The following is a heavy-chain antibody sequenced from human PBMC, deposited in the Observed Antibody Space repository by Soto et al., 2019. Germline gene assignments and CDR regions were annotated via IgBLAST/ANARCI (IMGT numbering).Heavy chain of an antibody. CDR3: ARVGRLFYSSSCYGDY. Sequence: QVQLVESGGGVVQPGGSLRLSCAASGFTFSSYVMHWVRQAPGKGLEWVAVISYDGSNIYYADSVEGRFTISRDNSKNTLYLQMDSLRADDTAVYYCARVGRLFYSSSCYGDYWGQGTLVTVSS. J-gene: IGHJ4*02. CDR1: GFTFSSYV. CDR2: ISYDGSNI. D-gene: IGHD6-13*01. V-gene: IGHV3-30-3*01.